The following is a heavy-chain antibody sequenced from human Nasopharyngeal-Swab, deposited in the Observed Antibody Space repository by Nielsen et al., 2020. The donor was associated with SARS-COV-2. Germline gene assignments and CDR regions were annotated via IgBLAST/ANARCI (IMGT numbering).Heavy chain of an antibody. J-gene: IGHJ4*02. CDR1: YY. D-gene: IGHD3-9*01. V-gene: IGHV3-11*04. CDR3: ARDGALRYFDQQYYIDY. CDR2: ISSSGSTI. Sequence: YYWGWIRQAPGKGLEWVSYISSSGSTIYYADSVKCRFTISRDNAKNSLYLQMNSLRDEDTAVYYCARDGALRYFDQQYYIDYWGQGTLVNVA.